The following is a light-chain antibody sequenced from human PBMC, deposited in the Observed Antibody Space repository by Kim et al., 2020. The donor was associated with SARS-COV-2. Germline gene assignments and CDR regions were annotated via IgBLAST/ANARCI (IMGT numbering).Light chain of an antibody. V-gene: IGLV1-51*01. CDR2: DNN. CDR1: NSNIGNDY. J-gene: IGLJ2*01. Sequence: GQKVPISCSGSNSNIGNDYVSWYQHFPGTAPKFLIYDNNKRPSGIPDRFSGSKSGTSATLDITGLQTGDEADYYCGTWDSSLNAVVFDGGTQLTVL. CDR3: GTWDSSLNAVV.